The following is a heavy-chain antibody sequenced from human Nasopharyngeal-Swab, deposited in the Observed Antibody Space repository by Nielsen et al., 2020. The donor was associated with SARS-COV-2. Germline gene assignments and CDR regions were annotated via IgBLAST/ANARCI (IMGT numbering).Heavy chain of an antibody. D-gene: IGHD6-19*01. CDR3: ARDGSYSSGYFDY. V-gene: IGHV3-33*01. Sequence: WIRQPPGKGLEWVAVIWYDGSNKYYADSVKGRFTTSRDNSKNTLYLQMNSLRAEDTAVYYCARDGSYSSGYFDYWGQGTLVTVS. J-gene: IGHJ4*02. CDR2: IWYDGSNK.